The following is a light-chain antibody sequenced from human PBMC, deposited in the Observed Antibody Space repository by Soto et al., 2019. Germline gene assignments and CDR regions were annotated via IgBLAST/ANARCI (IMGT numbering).Light chain of an antibody. Sequence: DIQLTQSPSLLSASVGDRVTITCRASQDISSYLAWYQQKPGRAPELLIHGAHSLHSGVPSRFSGRGSGTEFSLTISSLQPEDFATYYCQQLNSYPLSFGGGTKVDI. V-gene: IGKV1-9*01. CDR1: QDISSY. J-gene: IGKJ4*01. CDR3: QQLNSYPLS. CDR2: GAH.